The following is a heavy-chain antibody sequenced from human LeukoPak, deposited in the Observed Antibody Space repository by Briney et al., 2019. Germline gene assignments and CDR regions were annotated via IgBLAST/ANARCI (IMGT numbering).Heavy chain of an antibody. CDR3: AKDHGTALAGFYY. CDR1: GFSLSTYG. Sequence: PGASLRLSCAASGFSLSTYGVSWVRQPPGKGLEWVSGITGTGGSTYYADSVKGRFTVSRDTSKNTLYLQMNSLRAEDTAIYYCAKDHGTALAGFYYGGQGTLGTVS. CDR2: ITGTGGST. J-gene: IGHJ4*02. D-gene: IGHD3-9*01. V-gene: IGHV3-23*01.